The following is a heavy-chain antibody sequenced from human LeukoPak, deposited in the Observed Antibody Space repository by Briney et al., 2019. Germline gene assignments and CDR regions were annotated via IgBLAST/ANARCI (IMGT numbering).Heavy chain of an antibody. CDR2: INHSGST. V-gene: IGHV4-34*01. D-gene: IGHD2-2*02. J-gene: IGHJ4*02. CDR3: ARSDPYTPGSFPSDY. CDR1: GGSFSGYY. Sequence: SETLSLTCAVYGGSFSGYYWSWIRQPPGKGLEWIGEINHSGSTNYNPSLKSRVTISVDTSKNQFSLKLSSVTAADTAVYYCARSDPYTPGSFPSDYWGQGTLVTVSS.